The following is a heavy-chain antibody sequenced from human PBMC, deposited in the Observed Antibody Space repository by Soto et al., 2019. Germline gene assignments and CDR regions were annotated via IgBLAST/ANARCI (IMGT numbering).Heavy chain of an antibody. CDR3: ARGSEVAGTDYYYYGMDV. V-gene: IGHV1-69*13. D-gene: IGHD6-19*01. J-gene: IGHJ6*02. Sequence: SVKVSCKASGGTFSSYAISWVRQAPGQGLEWMGGIIPIFGTANYAQKFQGRVTITADESTSTAYMELSSLRSEDTAVYYCARGSEVAGTDYYYYGMDVWGQGTTVPVSS. CDR2: IIPIFGTA. CDR1: GGTFSSYA.